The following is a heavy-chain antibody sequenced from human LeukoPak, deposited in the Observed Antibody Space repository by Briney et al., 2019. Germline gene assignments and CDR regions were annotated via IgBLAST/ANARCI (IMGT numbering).Heavy chain of an antibody. CDR2: IYYSGST. CDR1: GDSISSYY. D-gene: IGHD6-13*01. J-gene: IGHJ4*02. CDR3: ARGSIAVAQIDY. V-gene: IGHV4-59*01. Sequence: SETLSLTCTVSGDSISSYYWSWMRQPPGKGLEWMGYIYYSGSTNYNPSLKSRVTISVDTSKNQFSLKLSSVTAEDTAVYYCARGSIAVAQIDYWGQGTLVTVSS.